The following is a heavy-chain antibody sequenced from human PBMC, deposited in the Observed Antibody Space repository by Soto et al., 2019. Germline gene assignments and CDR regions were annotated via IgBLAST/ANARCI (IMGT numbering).Heavy chain of an antibody. CDR1: GFTFSSYG. V-gene: IGHV3-30*18. CDR3: AKDQADIVVVVAAEIDY. CDR2: ISYDGSNK. D-gene: IGHD2-15*01. Sequence: QVQLVESGGGVVQPGRSLRLSCAASGFTFSSYGMHWVRQAPGTGLEWVAVISYDGSNKYYADSVKGRFTISRDNSKNTLYLQMNSLRAEDTAVYYCAKDQADIVVVVAAEIDYWGQGTLVTVSS. J-gene: IGHJ4*02.